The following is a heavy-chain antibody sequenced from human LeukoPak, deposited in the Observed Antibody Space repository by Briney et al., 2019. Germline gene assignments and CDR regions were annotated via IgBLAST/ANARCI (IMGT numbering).Heavy chain of an antibody. D-gene: IGHD6-25*01. V-gene: IGHV4-34*01. J-gene: IGHJ6*02. CDR1: GGSFSGYY. CDR3: ARSTRGGYETPIYGTDV. CDR2: INHSGST. Sequence: SETLSLTCAVYGGSFSGYYWSWIRQPPGKGLEWIGEINHSGSTNYNPSLKSRVTISVDTSKNQFSLKLSSVTAADTAVYYCARSTRGGYETPIYGTDVWGQGTTVTVSS.